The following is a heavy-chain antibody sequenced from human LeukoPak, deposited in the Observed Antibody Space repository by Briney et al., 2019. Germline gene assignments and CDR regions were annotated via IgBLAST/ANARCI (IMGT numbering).Heavy chain of an antibody. CDR3: ARVLRTSFDYYYYMDV. CDR1: GYTFTSYG. V-gene: IGHV1-18*01. J-gene: IGHJ6*03. Sequence: GASVKVSCKASGYTFTSYGISWVRQAPGQGLERMGWISAYNGNTNYAQKLQGRVTMTTDTSTSTAYMELRSLRSDDTAVYYCARVLRTSFDYYYYMDVWGKGTTVTVSS. D-gene: IGHD3-16*01. CDR2: ISAYNGNT.